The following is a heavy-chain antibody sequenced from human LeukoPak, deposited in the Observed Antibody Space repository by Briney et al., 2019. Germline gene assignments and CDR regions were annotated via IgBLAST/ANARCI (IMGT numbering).Heavy chain of an antibody. CDR2: IKEDGSEK. J-gene: IGHJ5*02. D-gene: IGHD3-3*02. V-gene: IGHV3-7*05. Sequence: GGSLRLSCTASGLTFSNHWMGWVRQAPGTGLEWVGSIKEDGSEKHYVDSVKGRFTISRDNSENSLYLQMNGLRAEDTAVYYYATAQSFTFDPWGQGILVTVSS. CDR1: GLTFSNHW. CDR3: ATAQSFTFDP.